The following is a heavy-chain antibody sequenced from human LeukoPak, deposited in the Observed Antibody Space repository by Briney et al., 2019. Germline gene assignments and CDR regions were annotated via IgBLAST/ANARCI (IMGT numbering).Heavy chain of an antibody. V-gene: IGHV3-74*01. Sequence: GGSLRLSCAVSGFTLSSDWMHWLRQAPGKGLEWVSRMNQDGSDTSYADSVKGRFTISRDNAKNTVYLQMNSLRAEDSAVYYCATVFGYWGQGTLVTVSS. CDR2: MNQDGSDT. J-gene: IGHJ4*02. CDR3: ATVFGY. CDR1: GFTLSSDW.